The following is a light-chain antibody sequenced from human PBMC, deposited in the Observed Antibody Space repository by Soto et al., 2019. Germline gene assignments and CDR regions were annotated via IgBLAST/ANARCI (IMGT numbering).Light chain of an antibody. Sequence: ALTQPASVSGSPGQSITISCTGTSSDVGSYNLVSWYQQHPGKAPKLMIYEGSKRPSGVSNRFSGSKSGNTASLTISGLQAEDEADYYCCSYAGSSTYVVFGGGTK. V-gene: IGLV2-23*01. CDR2: EGS. CDR1: SSDVGSYNL. J-gene: IGLJ2*01. CDR3: CSYAGSSTYVV.